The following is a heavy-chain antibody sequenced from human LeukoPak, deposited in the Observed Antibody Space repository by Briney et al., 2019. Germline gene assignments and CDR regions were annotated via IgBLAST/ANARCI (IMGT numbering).Heavy chain of an antibody. CDR2: ISGSGGST. J-gene: IGHJ6*03. V-gene: IGHV3-23*01. CDR1: GFTFSSYG. CDR3: AKDRVGREGIYYYYMDV. Sequence: PGGSLRLSCAASGFTFSSYGMHWVRQAPGKGLEWVSAISGSGGSTYYADSVKGRFTISRDNSKNTLYLQMNSLRAEDTAVCYCAKDRVGREGIYYYYMDVWGKGTTVTVSS. D-gene: IGHD1-26*01.